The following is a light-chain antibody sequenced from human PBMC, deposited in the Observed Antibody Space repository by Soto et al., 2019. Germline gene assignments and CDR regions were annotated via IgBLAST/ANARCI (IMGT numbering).Light chain of an antibody. Sequence: VLTQSPGTLSLSAGDSATLSCRASQSVSNNYLAWYQQKPGQAPRLLIYGASNRATGIQDRFSGSGSGTEFTLTISRLEPEDFAVYYCQQYGSSGTCGQGTKVDIK. J-gene: IGKJ1*01. CDR1: QSVSNNY. CDR2: GAS. CDR3: QQYGSSGT. V-gene: IGKV3-20*01.